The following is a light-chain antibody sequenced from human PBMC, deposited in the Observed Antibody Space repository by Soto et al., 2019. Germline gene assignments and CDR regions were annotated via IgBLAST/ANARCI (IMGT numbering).Light chain of an antibody. V-gene: IGKV3-20*01. CDR2: DAS. Sequence: EIVLTQSPAILSVSPGERATLSCRASQSISRSLAWYQQKPGQAPRLLISDASTRATGIPARFSGSGSGTEFTLTISRLEPEDSAVYYCQQYGNSPWTFGQGTKVDIK. CDR1: QSISRS. J-gene: IGKJ1*01. CDR3: QQYGNSPWT.